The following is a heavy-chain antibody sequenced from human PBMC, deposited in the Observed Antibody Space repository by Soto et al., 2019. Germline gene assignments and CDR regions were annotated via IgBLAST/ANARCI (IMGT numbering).Heavy chain of an antibody. CDR2: IYSGGST. D-gene: IGHD6-13*01. Sequence: EVQLVESGGGLVQPGGSLRLSCAASGFTVSSNYMSWVRQAPAKGLEWVSVIYSGGSTYYADSVKGRFTISRHNSKNTLYLQMNSLRAEDTAVYYCASQLAAAGYYYYYYMDVWGKGTTVTVSS. CDR1: GFTVSSNY. CDR3: ASQLAAAGYYYYYYMDV. V-gene: IGHV3-53*04. J-gene: IGHJ6*03.